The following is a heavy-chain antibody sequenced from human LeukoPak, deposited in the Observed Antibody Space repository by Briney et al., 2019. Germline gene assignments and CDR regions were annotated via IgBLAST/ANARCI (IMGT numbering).Heavy chain of an antibody. CDR1: GGSFSGYY. Sequence: SETLSLTCAVYGGSFSGYYWSWIRQPPGKGLEWIGEINHSGSTNYNPSLKSRVTISVDTSKNQFSLKLSSVTAADTAVYYCARGPYYDSSGYYPIWGQGTLVTVSS. V-gene: IGHV4-34*01. J-gene: IGHJ4*02. CDR2: INHSGST. D-gene: IGHD3-22*01. CDR3: ARGPYYDSSGYYPI.